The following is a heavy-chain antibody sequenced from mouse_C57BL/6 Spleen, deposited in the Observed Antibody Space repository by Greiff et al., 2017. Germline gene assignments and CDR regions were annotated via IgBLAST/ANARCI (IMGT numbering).Heavy chain of an antibody. J-gene: IGHJ3*01. CDR2: ISSGGDYI. CDR1: GFTFSSYA. CDR3: TREDDYDTWFAY. D-gene: IGHD2-4*01. V-gene: IGHV5-9-1*02. Sequence: EVQGVESAEGLVKPGGSLKLSCAASGFTFSSYAMSWVRQTPEKRLEWVAYISSGGDYIYYADTVKGRFTISRDNARNTLYLQMSSLKSEDTAMYYCTREDDYDTWFAYWGQGTLVTVSA.